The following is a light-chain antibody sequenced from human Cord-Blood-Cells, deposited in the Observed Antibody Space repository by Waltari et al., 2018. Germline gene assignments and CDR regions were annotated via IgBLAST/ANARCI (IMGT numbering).Light chain of an antibody. CDR2: EGS. CDR1: SSDVGRYNL. V-gene: IGLV2-23*01. Sequence: QPALSPPASVLGSPGQSLPISCTGTSSDVGRYNLVSWYQQHPGRPPKLMNYEGSKRPSGVSNRFSASKSGNTASLTISGLQADDQADYYCCSYADSSVVFGGGSKLTFL. CDR3: CSYADSSVV. J-gene: IGLJ2*01.